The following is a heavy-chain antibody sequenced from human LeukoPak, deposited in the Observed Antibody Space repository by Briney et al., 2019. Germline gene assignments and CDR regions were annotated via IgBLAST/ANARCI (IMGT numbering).Heavy chain of an antibody. CDR2: IYYSGST. D-gene: IGHD3-22*01. Sequence: PSETLSLTCTVSGGSISNSNYYWGWIRQPPGKGLEWIGSIYYSGSTYYNPSLKSRVTISVDTSKNQFSLKLSSVTAADTAVYYCARHYYVSSGYYYVRYWGQGTLVTVSS. J-gene: IGHJ4*02. V-gene: IGHV4-39*01. CDR1: GGSISNSNYY. CDR3: ARHYYVSSGYYYVRY.